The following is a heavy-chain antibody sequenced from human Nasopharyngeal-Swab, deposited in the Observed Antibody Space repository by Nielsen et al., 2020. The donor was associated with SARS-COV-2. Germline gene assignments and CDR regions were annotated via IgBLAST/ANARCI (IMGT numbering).Heavy chain of an antibody. D-gene: IGHD3-10*01. Sequence: SETLSLTFTVSGGSISSGDYYWSWIRQPPGKGLEWIGYIYYSGSTYYNPSLKSRVTISVDTSKNQFSLKLSSVTAADTAVYYCARVNREWFGDYNWLDPWGQGTLVTVSS. V-gene: IGHV4-30-4*01. J-gene: IGHJ5*02. CDR2: IYYSGST. CDR3: ARVNREWFGDYNWLDP. CDR1: GGSISSGDYY.